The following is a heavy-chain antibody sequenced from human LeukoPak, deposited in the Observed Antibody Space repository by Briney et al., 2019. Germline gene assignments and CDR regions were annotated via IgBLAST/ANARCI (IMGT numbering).Heavy chain of an antibody. V-gene: IGHV4-34*01. CDR3: ARGLRWLQSKRGFDY. D-gene: IGHD5-24*01. CDR1: GGSFSGYY. J-gene: IGHJ4*02. CDR2: INHSGST. Sequence: PSETLSLTCAVYGGSFSGYYWSWIRQPPGKGLEWIGEINHSGSTNYNPSLKSRVTISVDTSKNQFSLKLSSVTAADTAVYYCARGLRWLQSKRGFDYCGQGTLVTVSS.